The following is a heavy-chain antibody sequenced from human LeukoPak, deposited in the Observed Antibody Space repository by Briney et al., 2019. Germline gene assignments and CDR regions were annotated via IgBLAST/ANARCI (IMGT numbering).Heavy chain of an antibody. D-gene: IGHD6-19*01. CDR3: ARDEEGSGWYWGYYYYGMDV. CDR2: IWYDGSNK. CDR1: GFTFSSYG. V-gene: IGHV3-33*01. J-gene: IGHJ6*02. Sequence: GRSLRLSCAASGFTFSSYGMHWVRQAPGKGLEWVAVIWYDGSNKYYADSVKGRFTISRDNSKNTLYLQMNSLRAEDTAVYYCARDEEGSGWYWGYYYYGMDVWGQGTTVTVSS.